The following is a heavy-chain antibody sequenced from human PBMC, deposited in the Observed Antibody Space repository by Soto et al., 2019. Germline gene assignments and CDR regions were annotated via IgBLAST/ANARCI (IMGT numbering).Heavy chain of an antibody. V-gene: IGHV3-48*02. CDR2: ISGGSSRI. CDR1: GFSFSTYD. D-gene: IGHD5-12*01. CDR3: ARVIYGGWSTIKDYYYYAMDV. J-gene: IGHJ6*02. Sequence: PGGSLRLSCAASGFSFSTYDMNWVRQAPGKGLEWVSYISGGSSRIFYADSVKGRFTISRDNAKNSLYLQMISLRDEDTGVYYCARVIYGGWSTIKDYYYYAMDVWGQGTTVTVSS.